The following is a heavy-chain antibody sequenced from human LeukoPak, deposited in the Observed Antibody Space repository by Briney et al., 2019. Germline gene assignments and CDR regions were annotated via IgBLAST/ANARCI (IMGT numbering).Heavy chain of an antibody. D-gene: IGHD3-22*01. CDR1: GYTFTSYD. CDR3: ARDLEGRSGYYYGGVDY. Sequence: ASVKVSCKASGYTFTSYDINWVRQATGQGLEWMGGIIPIFGTANYAQKFQGRVTITADESTSTAYMELSSLRSEDTAVYYCARDLEGRSGYYYGGVDYWGQGTLVTVSS. CDR2: IIPIFGTA. J-gene: IGHJ4*02. V-gene: IGHV1-69*13.